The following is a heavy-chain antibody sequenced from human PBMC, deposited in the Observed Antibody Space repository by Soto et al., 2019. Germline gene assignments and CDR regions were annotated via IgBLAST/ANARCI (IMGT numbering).Heavy chain of an antibody. Sequence: GGSLRLSCAASGFTFSSYGMHWVRQAPGKGLEWVAVIWYDGSNKYYADSVKGRFTISRDNSKNTLYLQMNSLRAEDTAVYYCARGGYYYDSSGYSVGPDPAYFDYWGQGTLVTVSS. D-gene: IGHD3-22*01. V-gene: IGHV3-33*01. CDR1: GFTFSSYG. CDR3: ARGGYYYDSSGYSVGPDPAYFDY. J-gene: IGHJ4*02. CDR2: IWYDGSNK.